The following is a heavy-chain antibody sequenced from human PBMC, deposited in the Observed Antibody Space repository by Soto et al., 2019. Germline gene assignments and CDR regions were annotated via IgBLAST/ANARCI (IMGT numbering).Heavy chain of an antibody. Sequence: HVQLQESGPGLVRPSETLSLICTVSGASLGSGCWSWIRQPPRGGLEWVGYMCDSGTTNYNPSVRCRLTISLDSATDQFSLNLNSVTAEHTALYYCAKGYLGSLESWGQGTLVTVSS. J-gene: IGHJ4*02. V-gene: IGHV4-59*01. CDR3: AKGYLGSLES. CDR2: MCDSGTT. D-gene: IGHD1-26*01. CDR1: GASLGSGC.